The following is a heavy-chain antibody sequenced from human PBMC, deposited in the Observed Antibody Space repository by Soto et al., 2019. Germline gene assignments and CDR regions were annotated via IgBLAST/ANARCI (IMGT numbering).Heavy chain of an antibody. Sequence: QVQLVQSGAEVTKPGASVKVSCKASGYTFTSYDINWVRQATGQGLEWMGWMSPNSGATGYAQKFQGRVTMTRDTSISPVYMELSNLRSEDTAIYYCARGVDAGVDVWGQGSTVTVSS. CDR1: GYTFTSYD. D-gene: IGHD1-1*01. CDR3: ARGVDAGVDV. V-gene: IGHV1-8*01. J-gene: IGHJ6*02. CDR2: MSPNSGAT.